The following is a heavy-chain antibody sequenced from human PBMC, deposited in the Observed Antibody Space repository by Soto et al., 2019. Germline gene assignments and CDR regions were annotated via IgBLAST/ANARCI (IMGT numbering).Heavy chain of an antibody. CDR3: AITGAGYYIV. CDR1: GLTVSSNY. Sequence: PWGSTRLSCAASGLTVSSNYLSWVRQAPGKGLEWVSVIFSADNTHYADSVKGRFTISRDNSKNTVFLQMNSLRAEDTAVYYCAITGAGYYIVWGQGPPVTVSS. D-gene: IGHD3-3*01. CDR2: IFSADNT. J-gene: IGHJ4*02. V-gene: IGHV3-53*01.